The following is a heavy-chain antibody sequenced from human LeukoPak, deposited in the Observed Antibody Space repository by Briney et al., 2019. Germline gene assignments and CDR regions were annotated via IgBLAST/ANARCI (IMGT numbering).Heavy chain of an antibody. Sequence: PGGSLRLSCAASGFTFSSYGMHWLRQAPGKGLEWVAVIWYDGSNKYYADSVKGRFTISRDNSKNTLYLQMNSLRAEDTAMYYCATSGGYYYYMDVWGKGTTVTVSS. J-gene: IGHJ6*03. CDR1: GFTFSSYG. D-gene: IGHD6-19*01. V-gene: IGHV3-33*01. CDR2: IWYDGSNK. CDR3: ATSGGYYYYMDV.